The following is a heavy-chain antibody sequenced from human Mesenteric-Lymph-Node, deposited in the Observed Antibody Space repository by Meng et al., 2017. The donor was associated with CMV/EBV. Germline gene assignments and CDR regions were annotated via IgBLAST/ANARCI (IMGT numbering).Heavy chain of an antibody. V-gene: IGHV4-59*01. CDR2: IYYSGST. J-gene: IGHJ6*02. CDR1: GGSISSYY. CDR3: ARDFRDRYCSSTSCPNGRMDV. D-gene: IGHD2-2*01. Sequence: GSLRLSCTVSGGSISSYYWSWIRQPPGKGLEWIGYIYYSGSTNYNPSLKSRVTISVDTSKNQFSLKLSSVTAADTAVYYCARDFRDRYCSSTSCPNGRMDVWGQGTTVTVSS.